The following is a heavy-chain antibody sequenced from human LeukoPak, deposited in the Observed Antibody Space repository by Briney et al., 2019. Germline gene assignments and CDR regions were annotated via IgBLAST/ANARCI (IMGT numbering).Heavy chain of an antibody. V-gene: IGHV4-59*12. CDR2: IHYSRNT. CDR3: TSLTRADTGAHGQFDY. J-gene: IGHJ4*02. Sequence: SETLSLTCTVSGASISSYYWRWIRQPPGKGLEWIGQIHYSRNTDYNPSLKNRATTSIDTSKNQISLKVTSVTAAGTAVYYGTSLTRADTGAHGQFDYWGQGILVSVSS. CDR1: GASISSYY. D-gene: IGHD2-8*02.